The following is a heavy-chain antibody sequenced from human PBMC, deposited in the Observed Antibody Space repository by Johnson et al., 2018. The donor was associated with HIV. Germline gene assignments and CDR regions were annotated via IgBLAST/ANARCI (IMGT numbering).Heavy chain of an antibody. CDR3: AKDSRYSYGPDAFDI. Sequence: QVQVVESGGGVVQPGRSLRLSCAASGITFSSYAMHWVRQAPGKGLEWVAVISYDGSNKYYADSVKGRFTISRDNSKNTLYLQMNSMRAEDTAVYYCAKDSRYSYGPDAFDIWGQGTMVTVSS. D-gene: IGHD5-18*01. CDR2: ISYDGSNK. V-gene: IGHV3-30*04. CDR1: GITFSSYA. J-gene: IGHJ3*02.